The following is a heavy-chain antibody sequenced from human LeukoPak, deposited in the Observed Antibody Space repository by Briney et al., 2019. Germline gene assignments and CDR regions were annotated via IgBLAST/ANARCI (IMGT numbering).Heavy chain of an antibody. CDR1: GLTISGNY. D-gene: IGHD3-22*01. CDR3: AKQYYDSN. V-gene: IGHV3-23*01. Sequence: RGSLRLSCAASGLTISGNYMSWVRQAPGKGLEWVSAISGSGGSTYYADSVKGRFTISRDNSKNTLYLQMNSLRAEDTAVYYCAKQYYDSNWGQGTLVIVSS. J-gene: IGHJ4*02. CDR2: ISGSGGST.